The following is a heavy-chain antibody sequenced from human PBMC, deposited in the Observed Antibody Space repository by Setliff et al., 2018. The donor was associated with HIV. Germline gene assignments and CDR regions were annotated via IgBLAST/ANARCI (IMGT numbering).Heavy chain of an antibody. CDR1: GYIFLGYD. D-gene: IGHD3-16*02. V-gene: IGHV1-18*04. Sequence: ASVKVSCKASGYIFLGYDISWVRQAPGQGLEWMGWIDVNKGNTNYAEKFQGRVTLTTGTSTNTAYMEVRSLTSDDTAVYYCVRDGIIRTTRVFDYWGQGTLVTVSS. CDR2: IDVNKGNT. CDR3: VRDGIIRTTRVFDY. J-gene: IGHJ4*02.